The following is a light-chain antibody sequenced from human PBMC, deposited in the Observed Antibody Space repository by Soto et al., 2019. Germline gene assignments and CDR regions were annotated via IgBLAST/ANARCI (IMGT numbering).Light chain of an antibody. J-gene: IGKJ1*01. CDR2: AAS. CDR3: QHTSSTPKT. Sequence: DIQITLSPSSLSASVGDRVTITCGASQSISSYLNWYQQKPGKAPKLLIYAASSLQSGVPSRFSGSGSGTDFTLTISSLQPEDFATYYCQHTSSTPKTFAQGTKVDI. CDR1: QSISSY. V-gene: IGKV1-39*01.